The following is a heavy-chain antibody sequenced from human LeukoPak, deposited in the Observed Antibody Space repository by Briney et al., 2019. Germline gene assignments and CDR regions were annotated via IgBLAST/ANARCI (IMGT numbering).Heavy chain of an antibody. J-gene: IGHJ4*02. Sequence: SVKVSCKASGGTFSSYAISWVRQAPGQGLEWMGRIIPIFGTANYAQKFQGRVTITTDESTSTAYMELSSLKSEDTAVYYCASAPVNYYDSSGYYSYFDYWGQGTLVTVSS. CDR2: IIPIFGTA. CDR1: GGTFSSYA. CDR3: ASAPVNYYDSSGYYSYFDY. V-gene: IGHV1-69*05. D-gene: IGHD3-22*01.